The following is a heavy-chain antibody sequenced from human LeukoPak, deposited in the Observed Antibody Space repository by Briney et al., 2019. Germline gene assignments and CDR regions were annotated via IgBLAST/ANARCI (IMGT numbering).Heavy chain of an antibody. CDR1: GYTFTSYY. Sequence: ASVKVSCKASGYTFTSYYMHWVRQAPGQGLEWMGIINPSGGSTSYAQKFQGRVTMTEDTSTDTAYMELRSLRSDDTAVYYCARDRDIVPSNFDYWGQGTLVTVSS. CDR2: INPSGGST. CDR3: ARDRDIVPSNFDY. J-gene: IGHJ4*02. D-gene: IGHD5-12*01. V-gene: IGHV1-46*01.